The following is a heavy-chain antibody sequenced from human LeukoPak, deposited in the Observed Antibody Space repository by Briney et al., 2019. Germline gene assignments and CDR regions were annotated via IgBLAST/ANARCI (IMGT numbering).Heavy chain of an antibody. CDR2: IYYSGST. J-gene: IGHJ4*02. CDR1: GGSISSYY. V-gene: IGHV4-59*01. D-gene: IGHD4-23*01. Sequence: SETLSLTCTVSGGSISSYYWSWIRQPPGKGLEWIGYIYYSGSTNYNPSLKSRVTISVDTSKNQFSLKLSSVTAADTAVYYCARVPPVGGNPFFDYWGQGTLVTVSS. CDR3: ARVPPVGGNPFFDY.